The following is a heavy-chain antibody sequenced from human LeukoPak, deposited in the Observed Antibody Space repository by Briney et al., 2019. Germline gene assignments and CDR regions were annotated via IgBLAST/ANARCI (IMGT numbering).Heavy chain of an antibody. D-gene: IGHD2-8*01. J-gene: IGHJ5*02. CDR3: AYSRFCTNFDCENRFGP. Sequence: ESGPTLVEPTQTLTLTCTFSGFSLSTRDREVAVGWIRQPPGKALEWLELIYSNDNKLYSPSLKNRLTITKDTSENQVVLTMTNMDPVDTATYFCAYSRFCTNFDCENRFGPWGQGTLVTVSS. CDR1: GFSLSTRDREVA. CDR2: IYSNDNK. V-gene: IGHV2-5*01.